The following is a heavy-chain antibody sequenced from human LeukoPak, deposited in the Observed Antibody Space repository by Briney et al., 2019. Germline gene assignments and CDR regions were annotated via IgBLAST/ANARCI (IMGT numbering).Heavy chain of an antibody. Sequence: GRSLRLSCAASGFTFSNYNMNWVRHAPGKGLEWVSSITSSSNYIFYADSVKGRFTISRDNAKNSLYLQMNSLGGEDTAVYYCARDPYSGMYSAYYYYYMDVWGKGTTVTDSS. CDR1: GFTFSNYN. J-gene: IGHJ6*03. D-gene: IGHD1-26*01. CDR2: ITSSSNYI. CDR3: ARDPYSGMYSAYYYYYMDV. V-gene: IGHV3-21*01.